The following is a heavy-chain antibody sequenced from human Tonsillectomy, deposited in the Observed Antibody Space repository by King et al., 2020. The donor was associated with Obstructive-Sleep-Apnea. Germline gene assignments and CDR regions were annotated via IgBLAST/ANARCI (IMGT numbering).Heavy chain of an antibody. J-gene: IGHJ4*02. CDR2: ISYDGSNK. CDR3: ARPMAVTGTAIDY. Sequence: VQLVESGGGVVQPGRSLRLSCAASGFTFSNYAIHWVRLAPGKGLEWVAVISYDGSNKYYADSVKGRFTISRANSKNTLYLQMNSLRAEDTAVYYCARPMAVTGTAIDYWGQGTLVTVSS. CDR1: GFTFSNYA. D-gene: IGHD6-19*01. V-gene: IGHV3-30-3*01.